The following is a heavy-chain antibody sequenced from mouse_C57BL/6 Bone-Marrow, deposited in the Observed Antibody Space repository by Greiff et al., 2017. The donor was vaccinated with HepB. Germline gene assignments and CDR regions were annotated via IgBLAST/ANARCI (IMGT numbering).Heavy chain of an antibody. CDR2: IWSGGST. CDR1: GFSLTSYG. CDR3: ARRKTGTGYFDD. J-gene: IGHJ2*01. V-gene: IGHV2-2*01. D-gene: IGHD4-1*01. Sequence: QVQLQQSGPGLVQPSQSLSITCTVSGFSLTSYGVHWVRQSPGKGLEWLGVIWSGGSTDYNAAFISRLSISKDNSKSQVFFKMNSLQADDTAIYDCARRKTGTGYFDDWGQGTTLTVAS.